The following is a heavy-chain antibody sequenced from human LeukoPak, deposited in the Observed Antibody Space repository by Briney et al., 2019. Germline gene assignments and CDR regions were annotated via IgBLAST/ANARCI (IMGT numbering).Heavy chain of an antibody. CDR1: GFTFSSYA. J-gene: IGHJ4*02. Sequence: GGSLRLSCAASGFTFSSYAMHWVRQAPGKGLEWVALISYDGSNKYYADSVKGRFTISRDNSKNTLYLQMNSLRAEDTAVYYCARRGRSSGYEGGSFDYWGQGTLVTVSS. D-gene: IGHD5-12*01. CDR3: ARRGRSSGYEGGSFDY. CDR2: ISYDGSNK. V-gene: IGHV3-30-3*01.